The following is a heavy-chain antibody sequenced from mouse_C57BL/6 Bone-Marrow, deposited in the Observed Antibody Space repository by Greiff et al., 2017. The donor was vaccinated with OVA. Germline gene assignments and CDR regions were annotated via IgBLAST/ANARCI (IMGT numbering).Heavy chain of an antibody. V-gene: IGHV1-9*01. Sequence: QVKLQQSGAELMKPGASVKLSCKATGYTFTGYWIEWVKQRPGHGLEWIGEILPGSGSTNYNAKFQGKATFTADTSSNTADIQLSSLTTEDAAIYYCAREGYFDVWGTGTTVTVSA. J-gene: IGHJ1*03. CDR1: GYTFTGYW. CDR3: AREGYFDV. CDR2: ILPGSGST.